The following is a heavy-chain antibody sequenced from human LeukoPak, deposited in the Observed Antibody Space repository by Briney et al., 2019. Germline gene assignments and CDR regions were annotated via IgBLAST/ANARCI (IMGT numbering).Heavy chain of an antibody. CDR2: IRSKAYGGTT. Sequence: GRSLRLSCTASGFTFGDNAMSWVRQAPGKGLEWVGFIRSKAYGGTTEYAASVKGRFTISRDDSKSIAYPQMNSLKTEDTAVYYCAQGSLVDYWGQGTLVTVSS. J-gene: IGHJ4*02. D-gene: IGHD3-10*01. CDR3: AQGSLVDY. CDR1: GFTFGDNA. V-gene: IGHV3-49*04.